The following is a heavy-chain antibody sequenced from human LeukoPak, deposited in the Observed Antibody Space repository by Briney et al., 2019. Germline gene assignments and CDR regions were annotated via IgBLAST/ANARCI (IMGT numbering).Heavy chain of an antibody. J-gene: IGHJ3*01. Sequence: PGRSLKLSCAASGFNFDDYAMHWVRQAPGNGLEWVSGISWNSDNTVYADSVNGRFTVSGENAKNSLSLQLNSLRPEDMALYYCAKGNSGSHRRGALDVWGQGTLVIVSS. CDR1: GFNFDDYA. V-gene: IGHV3-9*03. D-gene: IGHD6-19*01. CDR2: ISWNSDNT. CDR3: AKGNSGSHRRGALDV.